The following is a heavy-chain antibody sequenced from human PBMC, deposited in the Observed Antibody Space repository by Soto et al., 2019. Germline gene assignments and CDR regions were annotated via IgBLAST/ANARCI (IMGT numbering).Heavy chain of an antibody. CDR3: AKVLGEYCSSTSCYYYYGMDV. V-gene: IGHV3-23*01. CDR1: GFTFSSYA. J-gene: IGHJ6*02. Sequence: GGSLRLSCAASGFTFSSYAMSWVRQAPGKGLEWVSAISGSGGSTYYADSVEGRFTISRDNSKNTLYLQMNSLRAEDTAVYYCAKVLGEYCSSTSCYYYYGMDVWGQGTTVTVSS. D-gene: IGHD2-2*01. CDR2: ISGSGGST.